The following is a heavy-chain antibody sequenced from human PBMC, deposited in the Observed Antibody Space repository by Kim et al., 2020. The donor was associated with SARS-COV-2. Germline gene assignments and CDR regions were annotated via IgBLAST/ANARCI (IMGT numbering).Heavy chain of an antibody. CDR1: GYTFTSYY. CDR2: INPSGGST. V-gene: IGHV1-46*01. CDR3: ARDLTTVVIPSVYYYGMDV. D-gene: IGHD4-17*01. Sequence: ASVKVSCKASGYTFTSYYMHWVRQAPGQGLEWMGIINPSGGSTSYAQKFQGRVTMTRDTSTSTVYMELSSLRSEDTAVYYCARDLTTVVIPSVYYYGMDVWGQGTTVTVSS. J-gene: IGHJ6*02.